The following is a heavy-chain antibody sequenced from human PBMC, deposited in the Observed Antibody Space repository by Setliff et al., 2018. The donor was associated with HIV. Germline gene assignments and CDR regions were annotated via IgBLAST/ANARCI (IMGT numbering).Heavy chain of an antibody. V-gene: IGHV1-18*01. CDR3: AREKKDFWLTGGYYGSGRPDY. J-gene: IGHJ4*02. Sequence: ASVKVSCKASGYTFTSYGISWVRQAPGQGLEWMGWISAYNGNTNYAQKLQVRVTMTTDTSTSTAYMELRSLRSDDTAVYYCAREKKDFWLTGGYYGSGRPDYWGQGTLVTVSS. D-gene: IGHD3-10*01. CDR2: ISAYNGNT. CDR1: GYTFTSYG.